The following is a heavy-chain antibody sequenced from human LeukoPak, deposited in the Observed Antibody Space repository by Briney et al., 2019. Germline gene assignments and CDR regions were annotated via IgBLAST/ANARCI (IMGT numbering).Heavy chain of an antibody. Sequence: PGGSLRLSCAASGFTFSSYEMNWVRQAPGKGLEWVSYISSSGSTIYYADSVKGRFTISRDNAKNSLYLQTNSLRAEDTAVYYCASDPIPITMVRGVPDWGQGTLVTVSS. CDR3: ASDPIPITMVRGVPD. J-gene: IGHJ4*02. D-gene: IGHD3-10*01. V-gene: IGHV3-48*03. CDR2: ISSSGSTI. CDR1: GFTFSSYE.